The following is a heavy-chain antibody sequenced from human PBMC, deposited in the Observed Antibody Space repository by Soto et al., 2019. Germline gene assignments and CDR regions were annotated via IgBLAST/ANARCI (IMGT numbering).Heavy chain of an antibody. J-gene: IGHJ3*02. CDR2: ISYDGSNK. D-gene: IGHD4-17*01. Sequence: VAVISYDGSNKYYADSVKGRFTISRDNSKNTLYLQMNSLRAEDTAVYYCARSGFDYGDYVGAFDIWGQGTMVTVSS. V-gene: IGHV3-30-3*01. CDR3: ARSGFDYGDYVGAFDI.